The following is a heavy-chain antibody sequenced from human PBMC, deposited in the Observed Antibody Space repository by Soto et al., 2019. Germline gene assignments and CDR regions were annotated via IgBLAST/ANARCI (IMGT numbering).Heavy chain of an antibody. CDR3: TRGPESHIVVVVAALDY. V-gene: IGHV3-49*03. J-gene: IGHJ4*02. Sequence: GGSLRLSCTASGFTFGDYAMSWFRQAPGKGLEWVGFIRSKAYGGTTEYAASVKGRFTISRDDSKSIAYLQMNSLKTEDTAVYYCTRGPESHIVVVVAALDYWGQGTLVTVSS. D-gene: IGHD2-15*01. CDR1: GFTFGDYA. CDR2: IRSKAYGGTT.